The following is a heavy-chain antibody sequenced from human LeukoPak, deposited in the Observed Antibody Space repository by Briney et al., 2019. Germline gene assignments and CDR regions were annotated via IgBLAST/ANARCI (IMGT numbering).Heavy chain of an antibody. V-gene: IGHV3-53*01. CDR3: ARSLRVRGVPDYMDV. J-gene: IGHJ6*03. Sequence: GGSLRLSCAASGFTVSSNYMTSVRQAPGKGLEWVSVIYKNAITYHADTVKGRFTISRDNAKNMLYLQMNSLRADDTAVYYCARSLRVRGVPDYMDVWGKGTTVIISS. CDR1: GFTVSSNY. CDR2: IYKNAIT. D-gene: IGHD3-10*01.